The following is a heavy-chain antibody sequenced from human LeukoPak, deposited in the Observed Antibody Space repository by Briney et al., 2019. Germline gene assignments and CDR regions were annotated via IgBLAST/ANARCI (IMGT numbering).Heavy chain of an antibody. Sequence: SETLSLTCTVSGGSISSYYWSWFRQPPGKGLEWIGYIYYSGSTNYNPSLKSRVAMSVDTSKNQFSLKLRSVTAADTAVYYCARDREFSGSYPDAFDIWGQGRMVTVSS. V-gene: IGHV4-59*01. J-gene: IGHJ3*02. CDR3: ARDREFSGSYPDAFDI. CDR2: IYYSGST. D-gene: IGHD1-26*01. CDR1: GGSISSYY.